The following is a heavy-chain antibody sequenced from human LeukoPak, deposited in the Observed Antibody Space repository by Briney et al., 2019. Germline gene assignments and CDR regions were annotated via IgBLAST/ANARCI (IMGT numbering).Heavy chain of an antibody. D-gene: IGHD5-18*01. V-gene: IGHV4-4*02. Sequence: SETLSLTCDVSGGSLSSSHWWSWVRQPPGKGLEWIGYIYYSGSSNYNPSLKSRVTISVDTSKNQFSLKLSSVTAADTAVYYCARVTWIQRGGNYFDYWGQGTLVTVSS. J-gene: IGHJ4*02. CDR1: GGSLSSSHW. CDR2: IYYSGSS. CDR3: ARVTWIQRGGNYFDY.